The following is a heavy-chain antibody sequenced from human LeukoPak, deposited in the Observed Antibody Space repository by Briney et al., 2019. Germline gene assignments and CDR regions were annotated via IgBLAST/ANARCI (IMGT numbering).Heavy chain of an antibody. J-gene: IGHJ4*02. CDR3: ARDHAAAGGGLDY. Sequence: PGGSLRLSCAASGLTVSSNHMAWVRQAPGKGLEWVSVIYTGGITYYADSVRGRFTISRDNSKNTLYLQMNSLRVEDTALYYCARDHAAAGGGLDYWGQGTQVIVSS. D-gene: IGHD6-13*01. V-gene: IGHV3-53*01. CDR1: GLTVSSNH. CDR2: IYTGGIT.